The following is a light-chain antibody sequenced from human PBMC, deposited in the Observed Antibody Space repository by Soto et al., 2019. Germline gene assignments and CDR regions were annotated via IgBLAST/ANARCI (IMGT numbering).Light chain of an antibody. Sequence: EIMMTQSPGTLSASPGERATLSCRASQSVSSNLAWYQQKPGQAPRLLIYALSTRATGIPARFSGSGSGTEFTLTISSLQSEDFAVYSCQQYTKWPLTFGQGTKVEIK. CDR2: ALS. CDR3: QQYTKWPLT. CDR1: QSVSSN. V-gene: IGKV3-15*01. J-gene: IGKJ1*01.